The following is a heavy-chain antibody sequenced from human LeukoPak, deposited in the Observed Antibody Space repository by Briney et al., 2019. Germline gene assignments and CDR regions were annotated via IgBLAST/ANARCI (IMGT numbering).Heavy chain of an antibody. CDR2: ISGSGGST. CDR3: AKDHEQWLVAGYFDY. CDR1: GFTFSSYA. V-gene: IGHV3-23*01. D-gene: IGHD6-19*01. Sequence: GGSLRLSCAASGFTFSSYAMSWVRQAPGKGLEWVSAISGSGGSTYYADSVKGRFTISRDNSKNTLYLQMNSLRAEDTAVYYCAKDHEQWLVAGYFDYWGQGTLVTVSS. J-gene: IGHJ4*02.